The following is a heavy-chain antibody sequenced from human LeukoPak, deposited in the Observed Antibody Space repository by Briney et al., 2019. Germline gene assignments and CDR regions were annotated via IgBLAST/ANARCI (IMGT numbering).Heavy chain of an antibody. CDR2: IYPGDSDT. CDR1: GYSFTSYW. D-gene: IGHD6-19*01. CDR3: ARHKAAVANRGDYYYGMDV. V-gene: IGHV5-51*01. J-gene: IGHJ6*02. Sequence: GESLKISCKGSGYSFTSYWIGWVRQMPGKGLEWMGIIYPGDSDTRYSPSFQGQVTISADKSISTAYLQLSSLKASDTAMYYCARHKAAVANRGDYYYGMDVWGQGTTVTVSS.